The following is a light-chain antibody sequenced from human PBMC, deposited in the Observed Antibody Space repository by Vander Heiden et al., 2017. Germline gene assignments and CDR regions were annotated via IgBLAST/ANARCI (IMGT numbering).Light chain of an antibody. J-gene: IGKJ2*01. Sequence: DIQMTQSPSSLSASGGDRVTITCRASQSISSYLNWYQQKPGKAPKRLIYAASSLQSGVPSRFSGSGSGTEFTLTISRLQPEDFATYYCRQRNSYPHTFGQGTKLEIK. CDR2: AAS. CDR3: RQRNSYPHT. V-gene: IGKV1-39*01. CDR1: QSISSY.